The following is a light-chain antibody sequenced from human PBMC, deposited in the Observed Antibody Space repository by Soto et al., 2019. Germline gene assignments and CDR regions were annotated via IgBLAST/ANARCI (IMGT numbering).Light chain of an antibody. CDR3: QTWGTGIHV. J-gene: IGLJ1*01. CDR1: SGHSSFA. CDR2: LNSDGSH. V-gene: IGLV4-69*01. Sequence: QPVLTQSPSASASLGASVKLTCILSSGHSSFAIAWHQQQPEKGPRYLMKLNSDGSHSKGDGSPDRFSGSSSGAERYLTISSLQSEDEADYYCQTWGTGIHVFGTGTKLTVL.